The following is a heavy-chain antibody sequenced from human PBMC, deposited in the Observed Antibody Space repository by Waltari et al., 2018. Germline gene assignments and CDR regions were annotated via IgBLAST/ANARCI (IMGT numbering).Heavy chain of an antibody. J-gene: IGHJ3*01. CDR3: ATYIGASIGTAAFDV. D-gene: IGHD5-12*01. V-gene: IGHV4-39*01. CDR2: LSYSGAT. Sequence: WIHQPPGQGLEWSGTLSYSGATHSSPSLKSRVTIAGDTSKNQLSLILVSVTAADTAVYYCATYIGASIGTAAFDVWGQGTMVTVSA.